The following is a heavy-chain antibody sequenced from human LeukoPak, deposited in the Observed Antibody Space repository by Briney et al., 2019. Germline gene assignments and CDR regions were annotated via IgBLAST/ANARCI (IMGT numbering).Heavy chain of an antibody. J-gene: IGHJ4*02. CDR1: GFPFSSYW. D-gene: IGHD3-16*01. V-gene: IGHV3-74*01. CDR2: INSDRTSI. CDR3: AALDHGHDH. Sequence: GGSLRLSCSVSGFPFSSYWMHSVRQAPGRGLVWASRINSDRTSIGYADSLKGRFTISRDNGKDTLYRQMNSLRAGDTGVYYCAALDHGHDHWGQGTLVTVSS.